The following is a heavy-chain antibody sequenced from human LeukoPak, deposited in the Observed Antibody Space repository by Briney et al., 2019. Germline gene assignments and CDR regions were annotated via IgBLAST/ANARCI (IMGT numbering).Heavy chain of an antibody. Sequence: SQTLSPTCTVSGGSISSGDYYWSWIRQPPGKGLEWIGYIYYSGSTYYNPSLKSRVTISVDTSKNQFSLKLSSVTAADTAVYYCARDRLEGYYYGMDVWGKGTTVTVSS. D-gene: IGHD6-25*01. CDR3: ARDRLEGYYYGMDV. CDR1: GGSISSGDYY. CDR2: IYYSGST. V-gene: IGHV4-30-4*01. J-gene: IGHJ6*04.